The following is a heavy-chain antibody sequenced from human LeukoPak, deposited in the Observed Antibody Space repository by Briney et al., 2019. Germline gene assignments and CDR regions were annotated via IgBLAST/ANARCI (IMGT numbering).Heavy chain of an antibody. CDR1: GFTFDDYA. CDR2: INWNSRNI. J-gene: IGHJ6*03. Sequence: SLTLSCAASGFTFDDYAMHWARQAPGKGLEWVSCINWNSRNIGYADCVKSGFTISRDNAKNSLYLQMNSLRAEDTALYYCAKASGGTYYYYMDVWGKGTTVTVSS. CDR3: AKASGGTYYYYMDV. D-gene: IGHD3-3*01. V-gene: IGHV3-9*01.